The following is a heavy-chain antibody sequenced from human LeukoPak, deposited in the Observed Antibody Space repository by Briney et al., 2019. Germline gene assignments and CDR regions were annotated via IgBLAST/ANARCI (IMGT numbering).Heavy chain of an antibody. CDR1: GFSVSSNY. V-gene: IGHV3-53*01. CDR3: AGLAGDQLPRYYYYYGMDA. CDR2: IYSGGSGGST. J-gene: IGHJ6*02. Sequence: GGSLRLSCAASGFSVSSNYMSWVRQAPGKGLEWVSVIYSGGSGGSTYYADSVKGRFTISRDNSKNTLYLQMNSLRAEDTAVYYCAGLAGDQLPRYYYYYGMDAWGQGTTVTVSS. D-gene: IGHD2-2*01.